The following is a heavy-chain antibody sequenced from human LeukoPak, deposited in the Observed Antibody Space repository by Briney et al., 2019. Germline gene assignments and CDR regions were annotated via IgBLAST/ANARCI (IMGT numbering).Heavy chain of an antibody. CDR3: ARGIAAAGTLGY. J-gene: IGHJ4*02. CDR2: INAGNGNT. D-gene: IGHD6-13*01. CDR1: GYTFTSYT. Sequence: ASVKVSCKASGYTFTSYTINWVRQAPGQGLEWMGWINAGNGNTKYSQKFQGRVTITRDTSASTAYMELSSLRSEDTAVYYCARGIAAAGTLGYWGQGTLVTVSS. V-gene: IGHV1-3*01.